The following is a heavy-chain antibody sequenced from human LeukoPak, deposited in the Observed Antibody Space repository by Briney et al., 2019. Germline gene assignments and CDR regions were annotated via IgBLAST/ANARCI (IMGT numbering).Heavy chain of an antibody. Sequence: ASVKVSCKASNYTFTSYGISWVGQAPGQGLEWMAWINAYNGDTNYAQKFQGRVTLTTETSTSTADMELRSLRSDDTAVYFCARDGSGVWFDYWGQGTPVTVSS. D-gene: IGHD3-10*01. CDR2: INAYNGDT. J-gene: IGHJ4*02. CDR1: NYTFTSYG. V-gene: IGHV1-18*01. CDR3: ARDGSGVWFDY.